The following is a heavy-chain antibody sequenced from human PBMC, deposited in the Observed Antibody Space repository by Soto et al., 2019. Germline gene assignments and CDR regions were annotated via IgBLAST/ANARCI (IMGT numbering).Heavy chain of an antibody. V-gene: IGHV1-69*13. D-gene: IGHD2-21*02. Sequence: GASVKVSCKASGGTFSSYAISWVRQAPGQGLEWMGGIIPIFGTANYAQKFQGRVTITADESTSTAYMEPSSLRSEDTAVYYCARARRPSYCGGDCYSWNNWFDPWGQGTLVTVSS. CDR2: IIPIFGTA. CDR1: GGTFSSYA. CDR3: ARARRPSYCGGDCYSWNNWFDP. J-gene: IGHJ5*02.